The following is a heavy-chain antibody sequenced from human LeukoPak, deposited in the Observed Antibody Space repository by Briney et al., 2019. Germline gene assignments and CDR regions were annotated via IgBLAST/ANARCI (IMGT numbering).Heavy chain of an antibody. V-gene: IGHV3-23*01. D-gene: IGHD2-2*01. J-gene: IGHJ4*02. CDR1: GFTFNNYA. CDR2: ICGNCGTA. CDR3: AKHYCSDASCSVFSFHS. Sequence: GGSLRLSCAASGFTFNNYALYWVRQAPGKGLEWVSSICGNCGTAYYVDSVKGRFTISRDNSKNTLYLQMNSLRAEDTAVYYCAKHYCSDASCSVFSFHSWGQGRLVAVSS.